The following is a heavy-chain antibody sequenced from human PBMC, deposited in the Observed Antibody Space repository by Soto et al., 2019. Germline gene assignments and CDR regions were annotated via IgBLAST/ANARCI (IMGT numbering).Heavy chain of an antibody. J-gene: IGHJ4*02. CDR1: GRSMSSNY. CDR3: ASYRGALYFES. CDR2: VFYGGT. Sequence: LSLTCSISGRSMSSNYWSWIRQYPDKGLEWLGYVFYGGTDYNPSLGGRVSMSVETSKSQFSLKLTSVTVADTAVYYCASYRGALYFESWGPGILVTVSS. V-gene: IGHV4-59*01. D-gene: IGHD3-16*01.